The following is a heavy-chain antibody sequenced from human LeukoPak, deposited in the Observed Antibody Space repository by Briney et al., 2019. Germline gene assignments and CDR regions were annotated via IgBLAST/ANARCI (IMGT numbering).Heavy chain of an antibody. D-gene: IGHD3-16*02. CDR1: EYTFTSYD. V-gene: IGHV1-8*01. Sequence: ASVKVSCTASEYTFTSYDINWVRQATGQGLEWMGWMNPNSGNTGYTQKFQGRVTMTRNTSISTAYMELSSLRSEDTAVYYCARYKFVWGSYRSDPGDYWGQGTLVTVSS. J-gene: IGHJ4*02. CDR3: ARYKFVWGSYRSDPGDY. CDR2: MNPNSGNT.